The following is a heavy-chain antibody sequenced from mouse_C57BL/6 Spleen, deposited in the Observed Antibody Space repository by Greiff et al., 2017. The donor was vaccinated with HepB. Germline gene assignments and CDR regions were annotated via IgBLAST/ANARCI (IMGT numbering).Heavy chain of an antibody. D-gene: IGHD1-1*01. V-gene: IGHV1-85*01. J-gene: IGHJ2*01. CDR3: AREADYYGSSSDY. CDR1: GYTFTSYD. CDR2: IYPRDGST. Sequence: QVHVKQSGPELVKPGASVKLSCKASGYTFTSYDINWVKQRPGQGLEWIGWIYPRDGSTKYNEKFKGKATLTVDTSSSTAYMELHSLTSEDSAVYFCAREADYYGSSSDYWGQGTTLTVSS.